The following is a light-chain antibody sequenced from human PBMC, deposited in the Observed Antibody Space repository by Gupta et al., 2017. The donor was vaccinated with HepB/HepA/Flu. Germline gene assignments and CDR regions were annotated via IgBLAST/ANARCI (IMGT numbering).Light chain of an antibody. CDR2: LNSDGSH. Sequence: QPVLPQPPSASASLGAAFKHPCTLSRGHSSYAIAWHQQQPEKGPRYLMKLNSDGSHNKWDGLPDRFSGSSSGAKRYLTISGLQSEDEADYYGQAWGTGIRVFGGGTKLTVL. CDR1: RGHSSYA. CDR3: QAWGTGIRV. J-gene: IGLJ3*02. V-gene: IGLV4-69*01.